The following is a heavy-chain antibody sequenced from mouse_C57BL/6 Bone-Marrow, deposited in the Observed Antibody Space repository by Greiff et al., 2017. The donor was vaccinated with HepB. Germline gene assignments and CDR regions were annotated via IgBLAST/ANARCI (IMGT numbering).Heavy chain of an antibody. Sequence: QVQLQQSGAELVRPGASVKLSCKASGYTFTDYYINWVKQRPGQGLEWIARIYPGSGNTYYNEKFKGKATLTAEKSSSTAYMQLSSLTSKDSAVYCCARGAYYSNPYYFDYWGQGTTLTVSS. CDR3: ARGAYYSNPYYFDY. CDR2: IYPGSGNT. J-gene: IGHJ2*01. CDR1: GYTFTDYY. D-gene: IGHD2-5*01. V-gene: IGHV1-76*01.